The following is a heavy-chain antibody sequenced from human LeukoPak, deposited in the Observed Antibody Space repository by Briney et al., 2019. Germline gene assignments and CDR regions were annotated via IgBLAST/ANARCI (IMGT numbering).Heavy chain of an antibody. D-gene: IGHD3-3*02. CDR1: GGSITSYY. CDR2: IYYSGST. CDR3: ARVAFESPNYYYYYYMDV. Sequence: SETLSLTCTVSGGSITSYYWSWIRQPPGKGLEWIGYIYYSGSTNYNPSLKSRVTISVDTSKNQFSLKLSSVTAADTAVYYCARVAFESPNYYYYYYMDVWGKGTTVTVSS. J-gene: IGHJ6*03. V-gene: IGHV4-59*12.